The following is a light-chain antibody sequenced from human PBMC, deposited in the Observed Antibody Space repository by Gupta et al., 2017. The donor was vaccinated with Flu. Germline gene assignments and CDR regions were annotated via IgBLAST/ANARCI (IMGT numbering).Light chain of an antibody. J-gene: IGKJ1*01. V-gene: IGKV1-5*03. Sequence: QMTQSPSTLSASVGDRVTITCRASQSISSWLAWYQQKPGKAPKLLIYKASSLESGVPSRFSGSGSGTEFTLTISSLQPDDFATYYCQQYNTYWTFGQGTKVEIK. CDR2: KAS. CDR1: QSISSW. CDR3: QQYNTYWT.